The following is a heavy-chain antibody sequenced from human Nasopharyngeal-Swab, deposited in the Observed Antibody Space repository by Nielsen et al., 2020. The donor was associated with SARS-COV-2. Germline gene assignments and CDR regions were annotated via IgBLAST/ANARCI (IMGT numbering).Heavy chain of an antibody. CDR3: ATLSSSWYEYYFDY. CDR2: IYYGGST. J-gene: IGHJ4*02. CDR1: GGSISSSTYY. Sequence: SETLSLTCTVSGGSISSSTYYWDWIRQPPGKGLEWIGSIYYGGSTYYNPSLKSRVTISVDTSKNQFSLKLSSVTASDTAVYYCATLSSSWYEYYFDYWGQGTLVTVSS. V-gene: IGHV4-39*01. D-gene: IGHD6-13*01.